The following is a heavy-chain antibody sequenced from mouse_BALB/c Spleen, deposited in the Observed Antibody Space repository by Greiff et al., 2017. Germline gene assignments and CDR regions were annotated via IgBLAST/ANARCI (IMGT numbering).Heavy chain of an antibody. V-gene: IGHV1S22*01. D-gene: IGHD1-2*01. Sequence: LQQPGSELVRPGASVKLSCKASGYTFTSYWMHWVKQRPGQGLEWIGNIYPGSGSTNYDEKFKSKATLTVDTSSSTAYMQLSSLTSEDSAVYYCTREGTTAPGYYAMDYWGQGTSVTVSS. J-gene: IGHJ4*01. CDR3: TREGTTAPGYYAMDY. CDR1: GYTFTSYW. CDR2: IYPGSGST.